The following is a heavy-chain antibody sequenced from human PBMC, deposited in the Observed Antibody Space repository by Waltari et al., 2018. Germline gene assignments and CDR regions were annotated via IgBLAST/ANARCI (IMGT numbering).Heavy chain of an antibody. J-gene: IGHJ3*01. CDR2: ISYNGAP. CDR1: GGSIPSTNHY. D-gene: IGHD1-1*01. Sequence: QLQLQESGPGLVKPSVTLSLICSVSGGSIPSTNHYGGWLHQPPVQGLEWIGTISYNGAPYNSPSLMGRFTVSRDTSMNQLSLKLGSVTAADTAVYYCATYIGASIGTAAFDVWGQGTMVTVSS. CDR3: ATYIGASIGTAAFDV. V-gene: IGHV4-39*01.